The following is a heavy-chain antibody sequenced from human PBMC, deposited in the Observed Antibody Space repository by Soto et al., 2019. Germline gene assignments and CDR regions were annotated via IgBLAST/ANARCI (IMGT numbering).Heavy chain of an antibody. CDR1: EFTFSTYA. CDR2: IAGSGVGT. Sequence: EVQVLESGGGLVQPGGSLRLSCADPEFTFSTYAMTWVRQAPGGTLEWVSSIAGSGVGTSYADPVKGRFTVSRDNSKDTLFLRMNSLSVEETAIYYCTRDPHGGPIGAFDFWGQGIMVTVSS. CDR3: TRDPHGGPIGAFDF. V-gene: IGHV3-23*01. D-gene: IGHD4-17*01. J-gene: IGHJ3*01.